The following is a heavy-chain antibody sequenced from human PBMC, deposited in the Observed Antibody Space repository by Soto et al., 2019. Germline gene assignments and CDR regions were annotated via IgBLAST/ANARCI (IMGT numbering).Heavy chain of an antibody. J-gene: IGHJ3*02. Sequence: TGGSLRLSCAASGFNFSSYSMNWVRQAPGKGLEWVSSISSSSSYIYYADSVKGRFTISRDNAKNSLYLQMNSLRAEDTAVYYCARDLVAIVDAFDIWGQGTMVTVSS. D-gene: IGHD2-21*01. V-gene: IGHV3-21*01. CDR2: ISSSSSYI. CDR1: GFNFSSYS. CDR3: ARDLVAIVDAFDI.